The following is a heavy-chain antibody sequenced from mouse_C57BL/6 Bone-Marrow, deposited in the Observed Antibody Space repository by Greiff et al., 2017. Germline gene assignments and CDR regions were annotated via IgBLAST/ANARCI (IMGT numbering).Heavy chain of an antibody. J-gene: IGHJ4*01. CDR2: IDPSDSYT. V-gene: IGHV1-50*01. D-gene: IGHD1-1*01. Sequence: VQLQQPGAELVKPGASVKLSCKASGYTFTSYWMQWVKQRPGQGLEWIGEIDPSDSYTNYNQKFKGKATLTVDTSSSPAYMQLSSLTSEDSAVYYCARDYDYGSSTEGSMDYWGQGTSVTVSS. CDR3: ARDYDYGSSTEGSMDY. CDR1: GYTFTSYW.